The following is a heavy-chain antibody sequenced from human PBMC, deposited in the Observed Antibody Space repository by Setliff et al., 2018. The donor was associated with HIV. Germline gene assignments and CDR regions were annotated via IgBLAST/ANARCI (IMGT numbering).Heavy chain of an antibody. CDR3: AKHRSGGDYTSGVFDI. D-gene: IGHD4-17*01. CDR1: GFTFSDYY. J-gene: IGHJ3*02. Sequence: GGSLRLSCAASGFTFSDYYMSWVRQAPGKGLEWVSLFSGSGGRTFYAGSVRGRFIISRDSSKNTLYLQMNSLRAEDTAIYYCAKHRSGGDYTSGVFDIWGQGTMVTVSS. CDR2: FSGSGGRT. V-gene: IGHV3-23*01.